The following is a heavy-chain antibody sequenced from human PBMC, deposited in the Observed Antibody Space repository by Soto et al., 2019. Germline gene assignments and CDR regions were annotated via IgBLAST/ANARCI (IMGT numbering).Heavy chain of an antibody. CDR1: GGSISSYY. Sequence: SETLSLTCTVSGGSISSYYWSWIRQPPGKGLEWIGYIYYSGSTNYNPSLKSRVTISVDTSKNQFSLKLSSVTAADTAVYYCAGTKQWLAFAYWGQGALVTVSS. D-gene: IGHD6-19*01. V-gene: IGHV4-59*08. CDR3: AGTKQWLAFAY. CDR2: IYYSGST. J-gene: IGHJ4*02.